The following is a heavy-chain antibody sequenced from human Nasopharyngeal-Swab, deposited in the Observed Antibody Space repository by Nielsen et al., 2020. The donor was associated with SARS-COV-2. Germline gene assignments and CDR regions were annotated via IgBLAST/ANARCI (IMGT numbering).Heavy chain of an antibody. CDR2: MNPNSGNT. CDR1: GYSFTNYD. V-gene: IGHV1-8*01. Sequence: ASVKVSCKASGYSFTNYDINWVRQATGQGLEWMGWMNPNSGNTGYAQKFQGRVTMTRNTSISTAYMELSSLRSEDTAVYYCATGADGLVDAYYYGMDVWGQGTTVTVSS. D-gene: IGHD3/OR15-3a*01. J-gene: IGHJ6*02. CDR3: ATGADGLVDAYYYGMDV.